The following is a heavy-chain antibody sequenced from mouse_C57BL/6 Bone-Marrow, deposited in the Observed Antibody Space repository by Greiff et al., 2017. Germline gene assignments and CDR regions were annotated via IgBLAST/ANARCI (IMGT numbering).Heavy chain of an antibody. D-gene: IGHD3-2*02. Sequence: QVQLQQSGAELVRPGTSVKMSCKASGYTFTNYWIGWAKQRPGHGLEWIGDIYPGGGYTNYNEKFKGKATLTADKSSSTAYMQFSSLTSEDSALYCCARSRSGPLFDYWGQGTTLTVSS. CDR3: ARSRSGPLFDY. V-gene: IGHV1-63*01. CDR1: GYTFTNYW. CDR2: IYPGGGYT. J-gene: IGHJ2*01.